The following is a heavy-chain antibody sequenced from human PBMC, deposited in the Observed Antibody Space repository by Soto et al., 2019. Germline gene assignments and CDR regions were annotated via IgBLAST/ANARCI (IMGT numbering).Heavy chain of an antibody. Sequence: QVQLQESGPGLVKPSETLSLTCTVSGDSISSGDYLWGWIRQTPGKGLEWIGSIHYSGSIFYNSSLSSRVTISVDTSQNHFALILNSVTAADTAVYFCARPCRSNRHDAFDIWGQGTLVTVSS. CDR2: IHYSGSI. D-gene: IGHD2-15*01. V-gene: IGHV4-39*02. CDR1: GDSISSGDYL. J-gene: IGHJ3*02. CDR3: ARPCRSNRHDAFDI.